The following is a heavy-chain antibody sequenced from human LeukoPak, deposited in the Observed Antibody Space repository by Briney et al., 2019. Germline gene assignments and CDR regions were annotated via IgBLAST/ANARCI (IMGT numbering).Heavy chain of an antibody. CDR1: GFTFSSYG. V-gene: IGHV3-30*18. Sequence: GGSLRLSCTASGFTFSSYGMLWVRQAPGKGLKWVAVISYDGINKYYTDSVKGRFTISRANSKNTLYLQMNSLRAEDTAVYFCAKGAGVHDGFDIWGQGTMVTVSS. CDR2: ISYDGINK. CDR3: AKGAGVHDGFDI. J-gene: IGHJ3*02. D-gene: IGHD6-19*01.